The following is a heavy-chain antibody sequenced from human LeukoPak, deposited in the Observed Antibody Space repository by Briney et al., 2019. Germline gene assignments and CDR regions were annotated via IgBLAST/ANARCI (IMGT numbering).Heavy chain of an antibody. J-gene: IGHJ4*02. CDR3: ARGYGSGKDYFDY. D-gene: IGHD3-10*01. CDR2: ISYDGSNK. Sequence: GGSLRLSCAASGFTFSSYAMHWLRQAPGKGLEWVAVISYDGSNKYYADSVKGRFTISRDNSKNTLYLQMNSLRAEDTAVYYCARGYGSGKDYFDYWGQGTLVTVSS. V-gene: IGHV3-30*01. CDR1: GFTFSSYA.